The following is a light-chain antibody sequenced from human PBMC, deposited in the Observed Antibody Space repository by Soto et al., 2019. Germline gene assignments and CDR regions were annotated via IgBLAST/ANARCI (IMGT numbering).Light chain of an antibody. CDR3: QQYGSSIT. J-gene: IGKJ5*01. V-gene: IGKV3-11*01. CDR2: ESS. Sequence: EIVLTQSPATLSLSPGERATLSCRASQSVDNYLDWYQQKPGQAPRLLIYESSNRATGIPARFSGSGSGTDFILTISSLEPEDFAMFYCQQYGSSITFGQGTRLEIK. CDR1: QSVDNY.